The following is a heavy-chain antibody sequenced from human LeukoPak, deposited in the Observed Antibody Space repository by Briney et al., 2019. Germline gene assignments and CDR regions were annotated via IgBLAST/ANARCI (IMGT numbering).Heavy chain of an antibody. D-gene: IGHD3-3*01. CDR1: GGSISSYY. J-gene: IGHJ3*02. CDR3: ARDTNSGYDFWSGPTSNAFDI. CDR2: IYYSGST. V-gene: IGHV4-59*01. Sequence: SETLSLTCTVSGGSISSYYWSWIRQPPGKGLEWIGYIYYSGSTNYNPSLKSRVTISVDTSKNQFSLKLSSVTAADTAVYYCARDTNSGYDFWSGPTSNAFDIWGQGTMVTVSS.